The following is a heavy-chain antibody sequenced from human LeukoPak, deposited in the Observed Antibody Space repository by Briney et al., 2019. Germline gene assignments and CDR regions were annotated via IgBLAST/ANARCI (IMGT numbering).Heavy chain of an antibody. CDR3: ASSGYYDSSGYPT. J-gene: IGHJ4*02. CDR1: GGTFSSYA. V-gene: IGHV1-69*05. CDR2: IIPIFGTA. Sequence: SVKVSCKASGGTFSSYAISWLRQAPGQGLEWMGRIIPIFGTANYAQKFQGRVTITTDESTSTAYMELSSLRSEDTAVYYCASSGYYDSSGYPTWGQGTLVTVSS. D-gene: IGHD3-22*01.